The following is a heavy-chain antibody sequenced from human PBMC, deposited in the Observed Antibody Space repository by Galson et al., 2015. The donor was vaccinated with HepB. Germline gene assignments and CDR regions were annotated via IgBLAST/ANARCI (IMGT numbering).Heavy chain of an antibody. V-gene: IGHV3-74*01. CDR1: GFTFSSFA. CDR3: GSQVSLGN. D-gene: IGHD3-16*01. J-gene: IGHJ4*02. CDR2: INGDGSIT. Sequence: SLRLSCASSGFTFSSFAMHWVRQAPGKGLVWVSAINGDGSITTYADSVKGRFTISRDNAKNTLYLQMDSLRAEDTAVYYCGSQVSLGNWGQGTLVTVSS.